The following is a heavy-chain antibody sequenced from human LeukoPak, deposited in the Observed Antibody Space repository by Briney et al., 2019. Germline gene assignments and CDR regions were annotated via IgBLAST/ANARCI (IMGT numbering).Heavy chain of an antibody. J-gene: IGHJ6*03. CDR3: ASYSSSWPYYYYYMDI. D-gene: IGHD6-13*01. CDR1: GFTFNNAW. V-gene: IGHV3-7*01. CDR2: IKQDGSEK. Sequence: GGSLRLSCEASGFTFNNAWMSWVRQAPGKGLEWVANIKQDGSEKYYVDSVKGRFTISRDNAKNSLYLQMNSLRAEDTAVYYCASYSSSWPYYYYYMDIWGKGTTVTISS.